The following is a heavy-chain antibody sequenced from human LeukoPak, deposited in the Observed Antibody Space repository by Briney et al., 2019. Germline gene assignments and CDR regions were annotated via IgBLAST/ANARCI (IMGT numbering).Heavy chain of an antibody. D-gene: IGHD6-13*01. J-gene: IGHJ4*02. CDR1: GFTFSSYG. Sequence: QPGGSLRLSCAASGFTFSSYGMHWVRQAPGKGLEWVAFIRFDGSNKYYADSVKGRFTISRDNSKSTLYLQMNCLRAEDTAVYYCEKVFSGITAAGMGNYWGQGTLVTVSS. CDR3: EKVFSGITAAGMGNY. CDR2: IRFDGSNK. V-gene: IGHV3-30*02.